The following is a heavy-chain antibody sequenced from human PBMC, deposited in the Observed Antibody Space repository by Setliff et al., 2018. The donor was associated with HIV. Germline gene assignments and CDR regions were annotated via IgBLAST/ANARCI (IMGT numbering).Heavy chain of an antibody. CDR1: GGSIRSDSYY. J-gene: IGHJ6*02. V-gene: IGHV4-61*02. CDR2: IYSSGNT. D-gene: IGHD6-19*01. CDR3: AREEKLSAVAGTMYYYYAMDV. Sequence: SETLSLTCTVSGGSIRSDSYYWTWIRQPAGEGLEWIGRIYSSGNTNYNPSLESRVTISVDTSKNQFSLKLSSVTAADTAVYYCAREEKLSAVAGTMYYYYAMDVWGQGTTVTVS.